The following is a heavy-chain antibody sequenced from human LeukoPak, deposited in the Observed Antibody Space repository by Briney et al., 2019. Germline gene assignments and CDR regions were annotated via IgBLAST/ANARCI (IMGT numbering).Heavy chain of an antibody. CDR2: IYYSGST. D-gene: IGHD2-21*01. CDR1: GGSFSGSGSY. Sequence: SETLSLTCTVSGGSFSGSGSYWGWIRQPPGKGLEWIGSIYYSGSTYYNPSLKSRVTISVDTSKNQFSLKLSSVTAADTAVYYCATLEIGDYYFDYWGQGTLVTVSS. CDR3: ATLEIGDYYFDY. V-gene: IGHV4-39*01. J-gene: IGHJ4*02.